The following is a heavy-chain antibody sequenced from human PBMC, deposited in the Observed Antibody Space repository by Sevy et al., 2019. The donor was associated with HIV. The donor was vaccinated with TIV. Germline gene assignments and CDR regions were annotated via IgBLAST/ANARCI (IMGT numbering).Heavy chain of an antibody. CDR1: GGSISSSSYY. J-gene: IGHJ5*02. CDR3: ARHAEITRIVT. CDR2: IFYSGNT. V-gene: IGHV4-39*01. D-gene: IGHD3-22*01. Sequence: SETLSLTCTVSGGSISSSSYYWGWIRQPPGKGLKWIGSIFYSGNTYYNPSHKSRVTMSVDTSKNQFSLKLNSVTAADTAVYYCARHAEITRIVTWGQGTLVTVSS.